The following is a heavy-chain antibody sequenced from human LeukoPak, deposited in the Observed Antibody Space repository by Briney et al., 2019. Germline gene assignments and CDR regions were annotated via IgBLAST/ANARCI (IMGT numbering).Heavy chain of an antibody. Sequence: GGSLRLSCAASGFTFSSYAMSWVRQAPGKGLEWVSAISGSGGSTYYADSVKGRFTISRDNAKNSLYLQMNSLRAEDTAVYYCAREEAVAGLEYFDYWGQGTLVTVSS. CDR1: GFTFSSYA. J-gene: IGHJ4*02. V-gene: IGHV3-23*01. D-gene: IGHD6-19*01. CDR2: ISGSGGST. CDR3: AREEAVAGLEYFDY.